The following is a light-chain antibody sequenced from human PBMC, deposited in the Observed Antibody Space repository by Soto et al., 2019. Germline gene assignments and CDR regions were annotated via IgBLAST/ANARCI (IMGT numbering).Light chain of an antibody. CDR2: EVT. V-gene: IGLV2-14*01. CDR3: ISFTPSTTTHWV. CDR1: SSDVGDYNR. Sequence: QSALTQPPSVSGSPGQSITISRTGTSSDVGDYNRVSWYQHHPGKAPKLMIFEVTNRPSGISDRFSGFKSGSTASLTISELQPDDEADYYCISFTPSTTTHWVFGGGTKLTVL. J-gene: IGLJ3*02.